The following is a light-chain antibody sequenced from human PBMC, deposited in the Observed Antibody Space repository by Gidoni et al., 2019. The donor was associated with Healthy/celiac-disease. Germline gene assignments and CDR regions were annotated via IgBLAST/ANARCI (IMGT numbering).Light chain of an antibody. V-gene: IGKV3-20*01. CDR2: GAS. J-gene: IGKJ1*01. Sequence: EIGLKQSPGTLSLSPGERATHSCRASQSVSSSYLAWYQQKPGQAPRLLIDGASSRATGIPDRFSGSGSGTDFTLTISRLEPEDFAVDYFQQYGSSPQTFGQGTKVEIK. CDR1: QSVSSSY. CDR3: QQYGSSPQT.